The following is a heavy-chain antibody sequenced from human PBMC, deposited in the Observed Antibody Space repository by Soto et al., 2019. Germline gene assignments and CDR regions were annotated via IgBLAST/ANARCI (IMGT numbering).Heavy chain of an antibody. D-gene: IGHD6-19*01. J-gene: IGHJ4*02. CDR3: AKDIPRTGGWYGFTAVGFDY. Sequence: EVQLVESGGGLVQPDRSLRLSCAASGFTFDDYAMHWVRQAPGKGLEWVSGISWNSGSIGYADSVKGRFTISRDNAKNSLYLQMNSLRAEDTALYYCAKDIPRTGGWYGFTAVGFDYWGQGTLVTVSS. CDR1: GFTFDDYA. CDR2: ISWNSGSI. V-gene: IGHV3-9*01.